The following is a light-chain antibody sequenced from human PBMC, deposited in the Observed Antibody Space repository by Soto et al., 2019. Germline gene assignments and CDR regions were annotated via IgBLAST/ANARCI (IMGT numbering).Light chain of an antibody. V-gene: IGKV1-8*01. CDR3: QQYYSYPLT. CDR1: QGISSY. CDR2: AAS. Sequence: IRMTQSPSSLSASTGDRVTITCRASQGISSYLAWYQQKPGKAPKLLIYAASTLQSGVPSRFSGSGSGTDFTLTISCLQSEDFATYYCQQYYSYPLTFGGGTKV. J-gene: IGKJ4*01.